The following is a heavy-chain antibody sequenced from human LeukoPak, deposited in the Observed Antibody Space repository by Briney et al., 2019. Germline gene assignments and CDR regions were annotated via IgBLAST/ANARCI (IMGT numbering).Heavy chain of an antibody. CDR2: ICYSGST. D-gene: IGHD3-10*01. V-gene: IGHV4-59*01. J-gene: IGHJ6*04. Sequence: SETLSLTCTVSGGSISSYYWSWIRQPPGKGLEWIGYICYSGSTNYNPSLKSRVTISVDTSKNQFSLKLSSVTAADTAVYYCARITGFGEFLYYYYGMDVWGKGTTVTVSS. CDR3: ARITGFGEFLYYYYGMDV. CDR1: GGSISSYY.